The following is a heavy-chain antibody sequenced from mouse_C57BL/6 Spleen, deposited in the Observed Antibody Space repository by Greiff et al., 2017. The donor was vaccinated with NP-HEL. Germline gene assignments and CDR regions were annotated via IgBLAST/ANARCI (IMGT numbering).Heavy chain of an antibody. D-gene: IGHD2-4*01. V-gene: IGHV1-64*01. CDR1: GYTFTSYW. CDR2: IHPNSGST. Sequence: VQLQQPGAELVKPGASVKLSCKASGYTFTSYWMHWVKQRPGQGLEWIGMIHPNSGSTNYNEKFKSKATLTVDKSSSTAYMQLSSLTSEDSAVEYCSYDDEAGGADGGQGTRVTVSA. CDR3: SYDDEAGGAD. J-gene: IGHJ3*01.